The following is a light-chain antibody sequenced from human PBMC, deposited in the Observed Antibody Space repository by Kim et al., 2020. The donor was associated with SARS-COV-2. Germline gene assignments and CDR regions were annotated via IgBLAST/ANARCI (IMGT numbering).Light chain of an antibody. CDR3: SALDSSLSARV. CDR2: RNN. J-gene: IGLJ3*02. V-gene: IGLV10-54*02. Sequence: QNATLTCTGNSNIVGNQGAAWLQQHQGHPPKLLSYRNNNRPSGISERFSASRSGNTASLTITGLQPEDEADYYCSALDSSLSARVFGGGTKLTVL. CDR1: SNIVGNQG.